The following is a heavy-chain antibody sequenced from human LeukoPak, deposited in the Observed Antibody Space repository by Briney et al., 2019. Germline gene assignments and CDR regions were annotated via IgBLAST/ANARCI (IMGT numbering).Heavy chain of an antibody. Sequence: GRSLRLSCAASGFTFSNYGIHWVRQAPGRGLEWVAVISFDGNNKYYADSVKGRFTISRDNSKNTLFLQMNSLRAEDTAVYYCAKGVDYCSGGSCPADYWGPGTLVTVSS. J-gene: IGHJ4*02. CDR2: ISFDGNNK. V-gene: IGHV3-30*18. D-gene: IGHD2-15*01. CDR1: GFTFSNYG. CDR3: AKGVDYCSGGSCPADY.